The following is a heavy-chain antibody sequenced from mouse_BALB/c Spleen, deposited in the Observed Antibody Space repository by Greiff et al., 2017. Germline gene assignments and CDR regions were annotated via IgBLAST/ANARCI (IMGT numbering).Heavy chain of an antibody. J-gene: IGHJ3*01. CDR2: ISSGGSYT. CDR3: ARVYGNSFAY. D-gene: IGHD2-1*01. Sequence: EVMLVESGGGLVKPGGSLKLSCAASGFTFSSYAMSWVRQSPEKRLEWVAEISSGGSYTYYPDTVTGRFTISRDNAKNTLYLEMSSLRSEDTAMYYCARVYGNSFAYWGQGTLVTVSA. CDR1: GFTFSSYA. V-gene: IGHV5-9-4*01.